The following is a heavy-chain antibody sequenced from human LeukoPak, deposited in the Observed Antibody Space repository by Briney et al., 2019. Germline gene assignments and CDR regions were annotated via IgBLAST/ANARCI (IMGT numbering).Heavy chain of an antibody. V-gene: IGHV4-34*01. J-gene: IGHJ3*02. CDR1: GGSFSGYY. CDR3: ARVVVVPAARGRPDAFDI. D-gene: IGHD2-2*01. CDR2: INHSGST. Sequence: SETLSLTCAVYGGSFSGYYWSWIRQPPGKGLEWIGEINHSGSTNYNPSLKSRVTISVATSKNQFSLKLSSVTAADTAVYYCARVVVVPAARGRPDAFDIWGQGTMVTVSS.